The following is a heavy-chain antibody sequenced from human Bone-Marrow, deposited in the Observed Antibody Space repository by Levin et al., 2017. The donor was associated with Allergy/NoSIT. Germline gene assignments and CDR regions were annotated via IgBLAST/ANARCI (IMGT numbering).Heavy chain of an antibody. V-gene: IGHV5-10-1*01. Sequence: KVSCKGSGYTFTSHWITWVRQMPGKGLEWMGRIDPSDSYTNYGPSFEGHVTISADKSVNTAYLQWTSLRTSDTAMYYCARHGADVSAVRGEAFDLWGQGTVVTVSS. CDR3: ARHGADVSAVRGEAFDL. D-gene: IGHD3-10*01. CDR1: GYTFTSHW. CDR2: IDPSDSYT. J-gene: IGHJ3*01.